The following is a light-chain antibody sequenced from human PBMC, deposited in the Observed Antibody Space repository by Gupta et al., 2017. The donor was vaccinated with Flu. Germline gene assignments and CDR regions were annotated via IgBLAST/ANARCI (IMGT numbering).Light chain of an antibody. CDR3: QQRSNWTLT. V-gene: IGKV3-11*01. CDR2: DAS. J-gene: IGKJ4*01. Sequence: VLTQPPAPLALSPGEKATRSCRASQSVGSYLAWYQQKPGQVPRLLIYDASSRASGIPARFSGSGSGTDFTLTISSLEPEDFAVYYCQQRSNWTLTFGGGTKVDIK. CDR1: QSVGSY.